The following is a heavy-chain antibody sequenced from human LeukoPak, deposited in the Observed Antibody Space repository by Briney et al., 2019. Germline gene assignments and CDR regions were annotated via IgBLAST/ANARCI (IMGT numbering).Heavy chain of an antibody. Sequence: GGSLRLSCAASGFTFSSYSMNWDRQAPGKGLEWVSSISSSSSYIYYADSVKGRFTISRDNAKNSLYLQMNSLRAEDTAVYYCARDLQLERAFDIWGQGTMFTVSS. D-gene: IGHD1-1*01. V-gene: IGHV3-21*01. CDR2: ISSSSSYI. CDR1: GFTFSSYS. J-gene: IGHJ3*02. CDR3: ARDLQLERAFDI.